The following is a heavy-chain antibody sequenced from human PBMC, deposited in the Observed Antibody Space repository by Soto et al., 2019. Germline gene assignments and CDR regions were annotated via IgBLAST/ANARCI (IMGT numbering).Heavy chain of an antibody. J-gene: IGHJ6*03. CDR1: GFTFSSYA. CDR2: ISGSGGST. Sequence: GGSLRLSCAASGFTFSSYAMSWVRQAPGKGLEWVSAISGSGGSTYYADSVKGRFTISRDNSKNTLYLQMNGLRAEDTAVYYCAKEGKSSSYHSYYYYMDVWGKATTVTVSS. CDR3: AKEGKSSSYHSYYYYMDV. V-gene: IGHV3-23*01. D-gene: IGHD6-13*01.